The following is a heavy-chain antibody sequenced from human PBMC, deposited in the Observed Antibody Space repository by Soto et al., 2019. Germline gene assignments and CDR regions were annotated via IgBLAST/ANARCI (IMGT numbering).Heavy chain of an antibody. CDR2: IWYDGSNK. D-gene: IGHD3-3*01. CDR1: GFTFSSYG. V-gene: IGHV3-33*01. Sequence: QVQLVESGGGVVQPGRSLRLSCAASGFTFSSYGMHWVRQAPGKGLEWVAVIWYDGSNKYYADSVKGRFTISRDNSKNALYLQMNSLRAEDKAVYYCARAIAIFGVMGGDWFDPWGQGTLVTVSS. J-gene: IGHJ5*02. CDR3: ARAIAIFGVMGGDWFDP.